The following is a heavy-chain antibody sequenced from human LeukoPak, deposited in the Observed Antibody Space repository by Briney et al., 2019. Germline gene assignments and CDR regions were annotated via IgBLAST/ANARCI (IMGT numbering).Heavy chain of an antibody. Sequence: GGSLRLSCAASGFTFSSYEMNWVRQAPGKGLEWVSYISSSGSTTYYAASVKGRFTISRDNAKNSLYLQMNSLRVEDTAVYYCASQKGRIAVAVDYWGQGTLVTVSS. CDR2: ISSSGSTT. V-gene: IGHV3-48*03. CDR3: ASQKGRIAVAVDY. D-gene: IGHD6-19*01. J-gene: IGHJ4*02. CDR1: GFTFSSYE.